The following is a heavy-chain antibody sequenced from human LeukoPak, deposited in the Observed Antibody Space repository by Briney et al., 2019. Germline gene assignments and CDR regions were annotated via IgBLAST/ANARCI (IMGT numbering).Heavy chain of an antibody. J-gene: IGHJ4*02. Sequence: GRSLRLSCAASGFTFSSYAMHWVRQAPGKGLEWVAVISYDGSNEYYADSVKGRFTISRDNSKNTLYLQMNSLRAEDTAVYYCARERDRGSSDYWGQGTLVTVSS. CDR3: ARERDRGSSDY. CDR1: GFTFSSYA. V-gene: IGHV3-30*04. D-gene: IGHD3-10*01. CDR2: ISYDGSNE.